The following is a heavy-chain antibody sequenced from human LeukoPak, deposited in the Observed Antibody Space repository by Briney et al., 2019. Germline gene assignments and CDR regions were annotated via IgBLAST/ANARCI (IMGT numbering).Heavy chain of an antibody. CDR1: GGSISSYY. V-gene: IGHV4-59*08. Sequence: EPSETLSLTCTVSGGSISSYYWSWIRQPPGKGLEWIGYIYYSGSTNYNPSLKSRVTISVDTSKNQFSLQLHSVTPEDTAVYYCARYTSTWYLEYWGQGTLVTVSS. D-gene: IGHD6-13*01. CDR3: ARYTSTWYLEY. CDR2: IYYSGST. J-gene: IGHJ4*02.